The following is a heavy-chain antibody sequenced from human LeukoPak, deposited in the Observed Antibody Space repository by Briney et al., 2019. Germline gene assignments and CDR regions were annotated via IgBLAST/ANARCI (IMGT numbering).Heavy chain of an antibody. CDR2: ISSSSSYI. J-gene: IGHJ3*02. CDR1: GFIFSNYC. D-gene: IGHD3-22*01. V-gene: IGHV3-21*01. Sequence: GGSLRLSCAASGFIFSNYCMNWVRQAPGKGLEWVSSISSSSSYIYYADSLKGRFTISRDNAKNSLYLEIHSLTADDMAVYYCTRGLYYESSGPDAFDIWGQGTMVTVSS. CDR3: TRGLYYESSGPDAFDI.